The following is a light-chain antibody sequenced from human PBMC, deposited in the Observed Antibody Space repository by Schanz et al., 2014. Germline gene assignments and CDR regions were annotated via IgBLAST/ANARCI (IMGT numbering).Light chain of an antibody. Sequence: QSALTQPPSASGSPGQSVTISCTGTSSDVGAYNYVSWYQQQPGKAPKLMIYEVSKRPSGVPDRFSGSKSGNTASLTVSGLQAEDEADYYCSSYAGNNIWVFGGGTKVTVL. V-gene: IGLV2-8*01. CDR2: EVS. J-gene: IGLJ3*02. CDR1: SSDVGAYNY. CDR3: SSYAGNNIWV.